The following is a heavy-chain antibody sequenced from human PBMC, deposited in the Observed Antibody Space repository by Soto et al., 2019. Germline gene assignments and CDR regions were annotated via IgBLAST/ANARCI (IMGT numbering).Heavy chain of an antibody. Sequence: GGSLRLSCAASGFTFSSYAMSWVRQAPGKGLEWVSAISGSGGSTYYADSVKGRFTISRDNSKNTLYLQMNSLRAEDKAVYYCAKSWGSGYDAFDIWGQGTMVTVSS. CDR2: ISGSGGST. J-gene: IGHJ3*02. D-gene: IGHD3-16*01. CDR1: GFTFSSYA. CDR3: AKSWGSGYDAFDI. V-gene: IGHV3-23*01.